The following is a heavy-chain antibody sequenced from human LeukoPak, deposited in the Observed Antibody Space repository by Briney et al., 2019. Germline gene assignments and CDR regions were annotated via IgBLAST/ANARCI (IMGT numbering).Heavy chain of an antibody. CDR2: MYYSGRT. J-gene: IGHJ6*02. V-gene: IGHV4-59*01. D-gene: IGHD5-12*01. CDR3: ARYGVYRGMDV. CDR1: GGAISGYY. Sequence: SETLSLTCTVSGGAISGYYWSWIRQPPGKGLEWIGYMYYSGRTSYNPSLRGRVTISVDTSKNQFSLKLSSVTAADTAVYYCARYGVYRGMDVWDQGTTVTVSS.